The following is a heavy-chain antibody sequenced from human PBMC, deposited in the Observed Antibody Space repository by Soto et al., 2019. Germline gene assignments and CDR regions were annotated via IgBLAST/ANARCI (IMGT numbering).Heavy chain of an antibody. Sequence: QVQLVQSGAEVKKPGASVKVSCKASGYTFTSYAMHWVRRAPGQRLEWMGWINAGNGNTKYSQKFQGRVTITRDTSASTAYMELSSLRSEDTAVYYCATRSYDFWSGYYELDYWGQGTLVTVSS. CDR1: GYTFTSYA. D-gene: IGHD3-3*01. V-gene: IGHV1-3*01. CDR2: INAGNGNT. J-gene: IGHJ4*02. CDR3: ATRSYDFWSGYYELDY.